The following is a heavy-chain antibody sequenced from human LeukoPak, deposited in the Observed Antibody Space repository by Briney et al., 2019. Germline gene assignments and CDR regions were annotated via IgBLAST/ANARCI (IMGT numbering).Heavy chain of an antibody. CDR3: ARVMDTAMVTSDY. J-gene: IGHJ4*02. Sequence: SETLSLTCAVYGGSFSGYYWSWIRQPPGKGLEWIGKINHSGSTNYNPSLKSRVTISVDTSKNQFSLKLSSVTAADTAVYYCARVMDTAMVTSDYWGQGTLVTVSS. V-gene: IGHV4-34*01. D-gene: IGHD5-18*01. CDR2: INHSGST. CDR1: GGSFSGYY.